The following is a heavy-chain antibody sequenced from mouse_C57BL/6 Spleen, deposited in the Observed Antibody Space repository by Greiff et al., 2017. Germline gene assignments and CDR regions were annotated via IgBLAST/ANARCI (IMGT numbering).Heavy chain of an antibody. CDR3: ARSGSNTWFAY. Sequence: QVQLQQSGAELVRPGASVKLSCKASGYTFTDYYINWVKQRPGQGLEWIARIYPGSGNTYYNEKFKGKATMTAEKSSSTAYMQLSSLTSADSAVYFCARSGSNTWFAYWGQGTLVTVSA. J-gene: IGHJ3*01. D-gene: IGHD4-1*01. CDR2: IYPGSGNT. V-gene: IGHV1-76*01. CDR1: GYTFTDYY.